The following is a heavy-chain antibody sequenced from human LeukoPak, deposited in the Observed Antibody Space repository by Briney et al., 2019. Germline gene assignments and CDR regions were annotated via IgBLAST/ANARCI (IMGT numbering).Heavy chain of an antibody. J-gene: IGHJ3*02. CDR3: ATVFTVVVPAAGDAFDI. Sequence: ASVKVSCKASGGTFSSYAISWVRQAPGQGLEWMGRIIPILGIANYAQKSQGRVTITADKSTSTAYMELSSLRSEDTAVYYCATVFTVVVPAAGDAFDIWGQGTMVTVSS. D-gene: IGHD2-2*01. CDR1: GGTFSSYA. V-gene: IGHV1-69*04. CDR2: IIPILGIA.